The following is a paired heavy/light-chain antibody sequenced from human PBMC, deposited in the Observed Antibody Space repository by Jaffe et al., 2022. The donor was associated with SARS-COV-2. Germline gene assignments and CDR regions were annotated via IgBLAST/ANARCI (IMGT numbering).Light chain of an antibody. V-gene: IGKV3-11*01. Sequence: EIVLTQSPATLSLSPGERATLSCRASQSVSSYLAWYQQKPGQAPRLLIYDASNRATGIPARFSGSGSGTDFTLTISSLEPEDFAVYYCQQRSNWPQAFGQGTRLEIK. J-gene: IGKJ5*01. CDR2: DAS. CDR3: QQRSNWPQA. CDR1: QSVSSY.
Heavy chain of an antibody. D-gene: IGHD6-19*01. CDR2: IRSKAYGGTT. Sequence: EVQLVESGGGLVQPGRSLRLSCTASGFTFGDYAMSWVRQAPGKGLEWVGFIRSKAYGGTTEYAASVKGRFTISRDDSKSIAYLQMNSLKTEDTAVYYCTRDPRGFGLVHQYYYYYGMDVWGQGTTVTVSS. CDR3: TRDPRGFGLVHQYYYYYGMDV. V-gene: IGHV3-49*04. J-gene: IGHJ6*02. CDR1: GFTFGDYA.